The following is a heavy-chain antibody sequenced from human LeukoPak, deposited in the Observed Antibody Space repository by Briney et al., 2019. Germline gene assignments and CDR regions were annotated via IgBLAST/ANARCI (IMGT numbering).Heavy chain of an antibody. J-gene: IGHJ4*02. CDR1: GGSISSSSYY. Sequence: PSETLSLTCTVSGGSISSSSYYWGWIRQPPGKGLEWIGSIYYSGSTYYNPSLKSRVTISVDTSKNQFSLKLSSVTAADTAVYYCARDYEGLDYWGQGTLVTVSS. V-gene: IGHV4-39*07. CDR2: IYYSGST. CDR3: ARDYEGLDY. D-gene: IGHD5-12*01.